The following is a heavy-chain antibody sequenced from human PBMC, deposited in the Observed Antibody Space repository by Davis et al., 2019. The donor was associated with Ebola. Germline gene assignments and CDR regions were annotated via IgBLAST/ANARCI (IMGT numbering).Heavy chain of an antibody. Sequence: GGSLRLSCAASGFTVSSNYMSWVRQAPGKGLEWVSVFFMGGSTYYADSVRGRFTISRDNSENTVSLQMNSLRAEDTAVYYCARGDGYNYFGNWGQGTLVTVSS. CDR2: FFMGGST. CDR3: ARGDGYNYFGN. J-gene: IGHJ4*02. D-gene: IGHD5-24*01. V-gene: IGHV3-66*01. CDR1: GFTVSSNY.